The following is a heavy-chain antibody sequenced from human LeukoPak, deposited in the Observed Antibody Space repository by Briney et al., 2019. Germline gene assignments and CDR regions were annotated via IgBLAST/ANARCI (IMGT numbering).Heavy chain of an antibody. Sequence: GGSLRLSCAASGFTFSSYWMHWVRQAPGKGLVWVSRINTDGSITNYAGSVKGRFTISRDNAKNTLYLQMNSLRAEDTAVYYCARSAAGSAFDIWGQGTRVTVSS. J-gene: IGHJ3*02. V-gene: IGHV3-74*01. CDR1: GFTFSSYW. CDR2: INTDGSIT. D-gene: IGHD6-13*01. CDR3: ARSAAGSAFDI.